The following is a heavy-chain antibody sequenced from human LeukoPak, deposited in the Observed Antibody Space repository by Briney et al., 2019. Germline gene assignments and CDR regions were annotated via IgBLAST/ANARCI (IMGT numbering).Heavy chain of an antibody. D-gene: IGHD6-19*01. V-gene: IGHV3-30*18. CDR2: ISYDGSNK. Sequence: GGSLRLSCAASGFTFSSYGMHWVRQAPGKGLEWVAVISYDGSNKYYADSVKGRFTISRDNSKNTLYLQMNSLRAEDTAVYYCAKDERRSLLAGTKVDYWGQGTLVTVSS. CDR1: GFTFSSYG. CDR3: AKDERRSLLAGTKVDY. J-gene: IGHJ4*02.